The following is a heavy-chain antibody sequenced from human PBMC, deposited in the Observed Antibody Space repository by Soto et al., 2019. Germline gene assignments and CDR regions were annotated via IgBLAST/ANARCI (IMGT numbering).Heavy chain of an antibody. CDR3: ARGVGYCSSTSCYTPGTFDY. J-gene: IGHJ4*02. CDR2: AYHSGST. V-gene: IGHV4-30-2*01. D-gene: IGHD2-2*02. CDR1: GGSISSGGYS. Sequence: SETLSLTCAVSGGSISSGGYSWSWIRQPPGKGLEWIGYAYHSGSTYYNPSLKSRVTISVDRSKNQFSLKLSSVTAADTAVYYCARGVGYCSSTSCYTPGTFDYWGQGTLVTVSS.